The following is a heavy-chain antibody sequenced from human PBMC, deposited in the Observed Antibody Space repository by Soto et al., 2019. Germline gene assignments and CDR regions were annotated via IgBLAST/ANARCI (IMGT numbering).Heavy chain of an antibody. Sequence: ALRLSCAASVFIFSSYTMEWVRESPGKGLEWVSSISSTSSYIYYADSMKGRFTISRDNAKNTLYLHMNSLRAEDTAVYYCAATSGWQDGVFNDWGQGTLVTVSS. V-gene: IGHV3-21*01. CDR3: AATSGWQDGVFND. J-gene: IGHJ4*02. D-gene: IGHD6-19*01. CDR2: ISSTSSYI. CDR1: VFIFSSYT.